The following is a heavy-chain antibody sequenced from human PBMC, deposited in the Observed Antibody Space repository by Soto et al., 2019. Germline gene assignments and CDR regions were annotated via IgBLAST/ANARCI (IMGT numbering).Heavy chain of an antibody. Sequence: SETLSLTCTVSGGSVSSGDFYWSWIRQPPGKGLEWIGSAYYCGTTYFNPSLKSRATISVDTSKNQFSLRLTSVTAADTAIYYCTRRYNRNDNYFDPWGPGALVTVSS. CDR3: TRRYNRNDNYFDP. D-gene: IGHD3-9*01. V-gene: IGHV4-61*08. J-gene: IGHJ5*02. CDR1: GGSVSSGDFY. CDR2: AYYCGTT.